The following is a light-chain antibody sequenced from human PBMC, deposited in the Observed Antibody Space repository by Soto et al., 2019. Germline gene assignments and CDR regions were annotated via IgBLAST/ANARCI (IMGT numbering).Light chain of an antibody. CDR1: QSVSSSY. Sequence: EIVLTQSPGTLSLSPGARATLSCRDSQSVSSSYLAWYQQKPGQAPRLLIYGASSRATGIPDRFSGSESGTDFILTISRLQPEDFAVYFCQQYGSAPLFAFGPHTKVDVK. J-gene: IGKJ3*01. CDR2: GAS. V-gene: IGKV3-20*01. CDR3: QQYGSAPLFA.